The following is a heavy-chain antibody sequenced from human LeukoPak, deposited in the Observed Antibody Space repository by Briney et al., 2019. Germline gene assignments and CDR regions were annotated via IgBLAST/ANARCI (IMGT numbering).Heavy chain of an antibody. D-gene: IGHD3-22*01. V-gene: IGHV1-58*02. CDR3: AASFYDSSGYYYYY. J-gene: IGHJ4*02. Sequence: GASVKVSCKASGYTFTSYDINWVRQATGQRLDWIGWIVVGSGNTNYAQKFQEGVTITRDMSTSTAYMELSSLRSEDTAVYYCAASFYDSSGYYYYYWGQGTLVTVSS. CDR1: GYTFTSYD. CDR2: IVVGSGNT.